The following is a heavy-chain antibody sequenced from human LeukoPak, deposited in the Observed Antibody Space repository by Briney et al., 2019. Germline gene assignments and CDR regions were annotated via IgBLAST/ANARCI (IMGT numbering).Heavy chain of an antibody. Sequence: ETLSLTCTVSGGSISSSSYYWGWIRQPPGKGLEWVSSISSSSSYIYYGDSVKGRFTISRDNAKNSLYLQMNSLRAEDTAVYYCASLIAAAEGDYWGQGTLVTVSS. J-gene: IGHJ4*02. CDR2: ISSSSSYI. CDR1: GGSISSSS. CDR3: ASLIAAAEGDY. V-gene: IGHV3-21*01. D-gene: IGHD6-13*01.